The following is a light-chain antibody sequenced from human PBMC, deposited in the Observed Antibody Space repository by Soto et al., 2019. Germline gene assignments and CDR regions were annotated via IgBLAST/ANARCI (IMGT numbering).Light chain of an antibody. CDR1: QSVSSSY. Sequence: EIVLRQSPGTLSLSPGERATLSCRASQSVSSSYLAWYQQKPGQAPRLLIYGASSRATGIPDRFSGSGSGTDFTLTISRLEPEDFAVYYCKQYGSSPLFTFGPGTKVDIK. V-gene: IGKV3-20*01. CDR3: KQYGSSPLFT. CDR2: GAS. J-gene: IGKJ3*01.